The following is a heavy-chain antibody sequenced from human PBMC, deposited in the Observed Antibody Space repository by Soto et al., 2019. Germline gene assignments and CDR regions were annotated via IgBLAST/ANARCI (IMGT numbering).Heavy chain of an antibody. J-gene: IGHJ4*02. CDR2: ISSSSTTI. Sequence: PXGSLRLSCAASGFTFSSYSMNWVRQAPGKGLEWVSYISSSSTTIYYAESVRGRFTISRDNAKNSLFLQMNSLRDEDTAVYYCARERTISNYSDYWGQGTLVTVSS. CDR1: GFTFSSYS. D-gene: IGHD4-4*01. CDR3: ARERTISNYSDY. V-gene: IGHV3-48*02.